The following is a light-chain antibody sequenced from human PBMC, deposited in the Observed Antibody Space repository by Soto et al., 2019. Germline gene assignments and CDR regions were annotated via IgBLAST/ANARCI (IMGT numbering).Light chain of an antibody. V-gene: IGLV2-14*01. J-gene: IGLJ2*01. CDR3: FSRPSSDKQVL. CDR1: SSDIGYYDS. CDR2: DVY. Sequence: QSALTQPASVSGSPGQSITIPCTGTSSDIGYYDSVSWYQRHPDKAPKLIIYDVYSRPSGVSHRFSGSKSGNTASLTISGLQAEDEADYYCFSRPSSDKQVLFGGGTKVTVL.